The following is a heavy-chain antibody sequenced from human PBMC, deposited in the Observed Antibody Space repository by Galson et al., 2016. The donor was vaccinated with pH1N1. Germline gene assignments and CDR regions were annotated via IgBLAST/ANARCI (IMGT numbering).Heavy chain of an antibody. CDR2: ISGGSDST. CDR3: ARDRLPDGGNTEGIFYYNGMDV. CDR1: GFTFSNYA. Sequence: SLRLSCAASGFTFSNYAMSWVRQSPGEGLEWLSAISGGSDSTYHVDSVKGRFTISRDNSKNILYLQMNSLRAEDTAVYYCARDRLPDGGNTEGIFYYNGMDVWGQGTTVTVSS. V-gene: IGHV3-23*01. J-gene: IGHJ6*01. D-gene: IGHD4-23*01.